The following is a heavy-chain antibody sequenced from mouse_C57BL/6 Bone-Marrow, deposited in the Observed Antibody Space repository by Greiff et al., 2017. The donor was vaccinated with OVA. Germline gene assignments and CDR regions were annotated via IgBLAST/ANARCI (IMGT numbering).Heavy chain of an antibody. D-gene: IGHD1-2*01. V-gene: IGHV14-4*01. CDR2: IDPENGDT. Sequence: EVQLQQSGAELVRPGASVKLSCTASGFNIKDDYMHWVKQRPEQGLEWIGWIDPENGDTEYASKFQGKATITADTSSNTAYLQLSSLTSEDTAVYYCTTGHYPGAMDYWGQGTSVTVSS. J-gene: IGHJ4*01. CDR1: GFNIKDDY. CDR3: TTGHYPGAMDY.